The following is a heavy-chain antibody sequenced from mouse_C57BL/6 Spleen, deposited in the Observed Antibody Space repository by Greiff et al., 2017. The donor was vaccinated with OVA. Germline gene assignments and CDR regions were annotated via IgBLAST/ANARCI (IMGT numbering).Heavy chain of an antibody. Sequence: QVQLQQPGAELVMPGASVKLSCKASGYTFTSYWMHWVKQRPGQGLEWIGEIDPSDSYTNYNQKFKGKSTLTVDKSSSTAYMQLSSLTSEDSAVYYCARGTTVVESYWYFDVWGTGTTVTVAS. CDR2: IDPSDSYT. CDR1: GYTFTSYW. D-gene: IGHD1-1*01. CDR3: ARGTTVVESYWYFDV. J-gene: IGHJ1*03. V-gene: IGHV1-69*01.